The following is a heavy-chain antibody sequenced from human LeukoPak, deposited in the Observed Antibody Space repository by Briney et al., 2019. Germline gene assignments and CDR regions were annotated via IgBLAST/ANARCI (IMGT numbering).Heavy chain of an antibody. CDR1: GYTLTELS. CDR3: ASTNDGGVQPFDY. V-gene: IGHV1-24*01. Sequence: ASVKVSCKVCGYTLTELSMHWVRQAPGKGLEWMGGFDPEDGETIYAQKFQGRVTMTEDTSTDTAYMELSSLRSEDTAVYYCASTNDGGVQPFDYWGQGTLVTVSS. CDR2: FDPEDGET. D-gene: IGHD1-1*01. J-gene: IGHJ4*02.